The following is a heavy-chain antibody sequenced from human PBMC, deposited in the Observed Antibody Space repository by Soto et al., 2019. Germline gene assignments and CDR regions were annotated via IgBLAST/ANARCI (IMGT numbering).Heavy chain of an antibody. CDR1: GGSISSTTYS. J-gene: IGHJ6*02. V-gene: IGHV4-39*01. CDR2: IYYSGST. D-gene: IGHD6-13*01. Sequence: SETLSLTCTVSGGSISSTTYSWGWIRQPPGKGLEWIGSIYYSGSTYYNPSLKSRVTISVDTSKNQFSLKLSSVTAADTAVYYCARRGNSWSGYYYYYGMDVWGQGTTVTVSS. CDR3: ARRGNSWSGYYYYYGMDV.